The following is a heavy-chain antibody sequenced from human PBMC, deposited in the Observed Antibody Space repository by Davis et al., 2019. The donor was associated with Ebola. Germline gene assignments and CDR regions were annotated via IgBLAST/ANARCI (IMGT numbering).Heavy chain of an antibody. Sequence: AASVKVSCKASGFTFTSSAMQWVRQARGQRLEWIRWIVVGSGNTNYAQKFRERLTMTRDMSTSTAYMELSSLRFEDTAVYYCAASAGTVGKFDFWGQGTLVTVSS. CDR2: IVVGSGNT. CDR3: AASAGTVGKFDF. CDR1: GFTFTSSA. D-gene: IGHD1-14*01. J-gene: IGHJ4*02. V-gene: IGHV1-58*02.